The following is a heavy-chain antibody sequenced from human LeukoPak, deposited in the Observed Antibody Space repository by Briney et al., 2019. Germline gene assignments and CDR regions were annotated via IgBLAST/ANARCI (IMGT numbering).Heavy chain of an antibody. Sequence: PGGSLRLSCAASGFTFSSYWMSWVRQAPGKGLEWVANIKQDGSEKYYVDSVKGRFTISRDNSKNMLYLQMSGLRADDTAVYYCARRGSGYTEPIDYWGQGTLVTVSS. V-gene: IGHV3-7*01. CDR2: IKQDGSEK. J-gene: IGHJ4*02. CDR3: ARRGSGYTEPIDY. D-gene: IGHD5-12*01. CDR1: GFTFSSYW.